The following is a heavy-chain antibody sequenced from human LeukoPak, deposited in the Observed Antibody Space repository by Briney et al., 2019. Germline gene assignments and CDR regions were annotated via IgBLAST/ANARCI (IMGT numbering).Heavy chain of an antibody. V-gene: IGHV1-8*02. CDR1: GYTFTSYG. CDR2: MNPNSGNT. Sequence: ASVKVSCKASGYTFTSYGISWVRQATGQGLEWMGWMNPNSGNTGYAQKFQGRVTMTRNTSISTAYMELSSLRSEDTAVYYCARVGGGSSFVYYYYGMDVWGQGTTVTVSS. D-gene: IGHD6-6*01. CDR3: ARVGGGSSFVYYYYGMDV. J-gene: IGHJ6*02.